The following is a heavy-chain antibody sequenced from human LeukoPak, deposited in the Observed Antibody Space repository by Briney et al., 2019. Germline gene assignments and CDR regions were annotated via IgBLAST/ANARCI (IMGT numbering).Heavy chain of an antibody. V-gene: IGHV4-39*01. Sequence: TSETLSLTCTVSGGSISSSSYYWGWIRQPPGKGLEWIGSIYYSGSTYYNPSLKSRVTISVDTSKNQFSLKLSSVTAADTAVYYCARRPGDLYYDSSGYARWFDPWGQGTLVTVSS. CDR3: ARRPGDLYYDSSGYARWFDP. D-gene: IGHD3-22*01. J-gene: IGHJ5*02. CDR1: GGSISSSSYY. CDR2: IYYSGST.